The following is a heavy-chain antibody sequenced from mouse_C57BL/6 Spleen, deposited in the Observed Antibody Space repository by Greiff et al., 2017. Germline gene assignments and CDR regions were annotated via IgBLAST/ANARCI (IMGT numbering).Heavy chain of an antibody. V-gene: IGHV1-82*01. J-gene: IGHJ4*01. CDR3: ASRSNYAIDY. CDR1: GYAFTSSW. D-gene: IGHD5-1*01. CDR2: FYPGDGDT. Sequence: QVQLQQSGPELVKPGASVKISCKASGYAFTSSWMNWVKQRPGKGLEWIGRFYPGDGDTNYNGKFKGKATLTADKSSSTVYMQLISPTAEDSAVYFCASRSNYAIDYWGQGTSVTVSS.